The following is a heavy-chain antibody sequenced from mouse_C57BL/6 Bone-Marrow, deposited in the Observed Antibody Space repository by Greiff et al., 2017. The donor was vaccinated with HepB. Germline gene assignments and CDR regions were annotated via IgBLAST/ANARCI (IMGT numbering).Heavy chain of an antibody. D-gene: IGHD2-1*01. CDR2: INPNNGGT. CDR3: ARDAYGNLDY. CDR1: GYTFTDYY. V-gene: IGHV1-26*01. J-gene: IGHJ2*01. Sequence: EVKLQQSGPELVKPGASVKISCKASGYTFTDYYMNWVKQSHGKSLEWIGDINPNNGGTSYNQKFKGKATLTVDKSSSTAYMELRSLTSEDSAVYYCARDAYGNLDYWGQGTTLTVSS.